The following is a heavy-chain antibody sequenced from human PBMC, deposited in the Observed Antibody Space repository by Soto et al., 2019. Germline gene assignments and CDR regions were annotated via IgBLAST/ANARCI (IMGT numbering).Heavy chain of an antibody. CDR3: AKDMNSVPEY. D-gene: IGHD1-7*01. CDR1: GFTFSSYW. J-gene: IGHJ4*02. V-gene: IGHV3-74*01. CDR2: IKTDGSIT. Sequence: EVQLVESGGGLVQPGGSLRLSCAASGFTFSSYWMYWVRQAPGKGLVRVSRIKTDGSITSYADSVKGRFTVSRDNASDMLYLQMNSLRAEDTAVYYCAKDMNSVPEYWGQGTLVTVSS.